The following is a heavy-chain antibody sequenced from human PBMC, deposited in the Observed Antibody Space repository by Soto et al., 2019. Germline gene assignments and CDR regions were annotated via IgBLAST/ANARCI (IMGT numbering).Heavy chain of an antibody. Sequence: PGESLKISCEGSGYSFTNYWIGWVRQMPGKGLEWMGIIYPGDSNARYSPSFQGQVTFSADKSISTAYLQWGSLKASDTAMYYCARLAGGNYYYGMDVWGQGTTVTVSS. D-gene: IGHD3-16*01. CDR1: GYSFTNYW. V-gene: IGHV5-51*01. CDR3: ARLAGGNYYYGMDV. CDR2: IYPGDSNA. J-gene: IGHJ6*02.